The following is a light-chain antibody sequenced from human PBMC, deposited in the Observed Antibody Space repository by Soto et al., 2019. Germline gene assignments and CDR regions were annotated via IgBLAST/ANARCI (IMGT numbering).Light chain of an antibody. CDR3: QQSYSTPPWT. J-gene: IGKJ1*01. CDR1: QSIGIY. CDR2: AAS. V-gene: IGKV1-39*01. Sequence: DIQMTQSPSSLSASVGDRVTITCRASQSIGIYLNWYQQKPGKAPKLLIYAASSLQSGVPSRFSGSGSGTDFTLTISSLQPEDFATYYCQQSYSTPPWTFGQGTKVDIK.